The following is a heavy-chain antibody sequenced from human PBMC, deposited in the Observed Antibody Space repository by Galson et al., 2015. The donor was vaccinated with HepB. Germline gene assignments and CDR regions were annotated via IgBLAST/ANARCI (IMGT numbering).Heavy chain of an antibody. CDR3: ARVPRDGYNMGEDY. V-gene: IGHV3-9*01. D-gene: IGHD5-24*01. J-gene: IGHJ4*02. Sequence: SLRLSCAASGFTFDDYAMHWVRQAPGKGLEWVSGISWNSGSIGYADSVKGRFTISRDNAKNSLYLQMNSLRAEDTAVYYCARVPRDGYNMGEDYWGQGTLVTVSS. CDR1: GFTFDDYA. CDR2: ISWNSGSI.